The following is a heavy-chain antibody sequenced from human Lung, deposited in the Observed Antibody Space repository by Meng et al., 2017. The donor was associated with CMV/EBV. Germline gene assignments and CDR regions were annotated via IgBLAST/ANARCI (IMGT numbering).Heavy chain of an antibody. Sequence: SVKVSCKASGFTFTSSAVQWVRQARGQRLEWIGWIVVGSGNTNYAQKFQERVTITREMSTSTAYMELSSLRSEDQAVYYCGIVVVPAAIGVDAFDIWGQGTIVTISS. CDR1: GFTFTSSA. D-gene: IGHD2-2*02. V-gene: IGHV1-58*01. CDR3: GIVVVPAAIGVDAFDI. CDR2: IVVGSGNT. J-gene: IGHJ3*02.